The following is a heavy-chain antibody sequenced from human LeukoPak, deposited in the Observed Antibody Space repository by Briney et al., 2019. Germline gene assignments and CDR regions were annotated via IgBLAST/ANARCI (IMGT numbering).Heavy chain of an antibody. CDR2: LDPEDVET. CDR3: AALWFGDLLGNWFDP. Sequence: GASVKVSCKVSGYNFKELSIHWVRQTPGEGLEWVGGLDPEDVETIYAQKFQGRVTMTEDTSTDTAYMELSSLRSEDTAVYYCAALWFGDLLGNWFDPWGQGTLVTVSS. CDR1: GYNFKELS. V-gene: IGHV1-24*01. J-gene: IGHJ5*02. D-gene: IGHD3-10*01.